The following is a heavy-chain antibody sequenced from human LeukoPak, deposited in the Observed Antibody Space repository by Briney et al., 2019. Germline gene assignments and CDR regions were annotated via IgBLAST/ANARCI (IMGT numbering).Heavy chain of an antibody. D-gene: IGHD3-22*01. V-gene: IGHV1-18*01. CDR3: VRSGYDSREYYYYYMDV. Sequence: GASVKVSCKASGYTFTSYGISWVRQAPGQGLEWMRWISAYNGNTNYAQKLQGRVTMTTDTSTSTAYMELRSLRSDDTAVYYCVRSGYDSREYYYYYMDVWGKGTTVTVSS. CDR1: GYTFTSYG. CDR2: ISAYNGNT. J-gene: IGHJ6*03.